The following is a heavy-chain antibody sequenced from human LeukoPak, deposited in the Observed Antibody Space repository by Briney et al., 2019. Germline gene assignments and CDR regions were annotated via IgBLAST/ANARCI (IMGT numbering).Heavy chain of an antibody. J-gene: IGHJ4*02. D-gene: IGHD2-2*01. CDR1: GGTFSSYA. Sequence: SVKVSCKASGGTFSSYAISWVRQAPGQXLXWMGRIIPILGIANYAQKFQGRVTITADKSTSTAYMELSSLRSEDTAVYYCARGLIVVVPAAFDYWGQGTLVTVSS. CDR2: IIPILGIA. V-gene: IGHV1-69*04. CDR3: ARGLIVVVPAAFDY.